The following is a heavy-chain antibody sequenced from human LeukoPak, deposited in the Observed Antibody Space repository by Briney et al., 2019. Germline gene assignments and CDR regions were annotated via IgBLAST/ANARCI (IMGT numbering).Heavy chain of an antibody. J-gene: IGHJ4*02. V-gene: IGHV4-59*08. D-gene: IGHD4-17*01. CDR3: ARHLMTPVTTGGDFDY. CDR2: IYYSGST. CDR1: GGSISSYY. Sequence: SETLSLTCTGSGGSISSYYWSWIRQPPGKGLEWIGYIYYSGSTNYNPSLKSRVTISVDTSKNQFSLKLSSVTAADTAVYSCARHLMTPVTTGGDFDYWGQGTLVTVSS.